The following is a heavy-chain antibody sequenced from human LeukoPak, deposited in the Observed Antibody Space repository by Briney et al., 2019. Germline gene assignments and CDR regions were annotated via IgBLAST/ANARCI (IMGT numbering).Heavy chain of an antibody. CDR2: IYYSGST. D-gene: IGHD6-19*01. CDR3: ARDSWLGVFDY. Sequence: PSETPSLTCTVSGGSISSYYWSWIRQPPGKGLEWIGYIYYSGSTNYNPSLKSRVTISVDTSKNQFSLKLSSVTAADTAVYYCARDSWLGVFDYWGQGTLVTVSS. J-gene: IGHJ4*02. V-gene: IGHV4-59*01. CDR1: GGSISSYY.